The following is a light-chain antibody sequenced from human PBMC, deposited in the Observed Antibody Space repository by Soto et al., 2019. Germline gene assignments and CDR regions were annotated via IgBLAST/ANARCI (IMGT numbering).Light chain of an antibody. CDR3: QQYNSWPPWA. V-gene: IGKV3-15*01. Sequence: EIVMTQSPATLSVSPGERATLSCRASQSVSTNLAWYQQKPGQAPRLLIYGASTRATDIPARFSGSGSGTEFTLTISSLQSEDVAFYYCQQYNSWPPWAFGQGTKVEI. J-gene: IGKJ1*01. CDR2: GAS. CDR1: QSVSTN.